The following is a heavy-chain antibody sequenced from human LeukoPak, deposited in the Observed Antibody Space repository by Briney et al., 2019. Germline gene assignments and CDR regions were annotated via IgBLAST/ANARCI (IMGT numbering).Heavy chain of an antibody. Sequence: GGSLRLSCAASRFTFSSYAMSWFRQAPGKGLEWVGFIRSKAYGGTTEYAASVKGRFTISRDDSKSIAYLQMNSLKTEDTAVYYCTRDSDVLRYFDWLLPFDYWGQGTLVTVSS. CDR3: TRDSDVLRYFDWLLPFDY. CDR1: RFTFSSYA. D-gene: IGHD3-9*01. V-gene: IGHV3-49*03. CDR2: IRSKAYGGTT. J-gene: IGHJ4*02.